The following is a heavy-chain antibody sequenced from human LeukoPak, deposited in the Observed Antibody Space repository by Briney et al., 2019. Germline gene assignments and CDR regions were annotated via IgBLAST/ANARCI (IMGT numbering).Heavy chain of an antibody. CDR2: IYYSGST. J-gene: IGHJ3*02. CDR3: AREVGADAFDI. Sequence: SETLSLTCTVSGGSISSGDYYWSWIRQPPGKGLEWIGYIYYSGSTYYNPSLKSRVTISVDTSKNQFSLKLSSVTAADTAVYYCAREVGADAFDIWGQGTMVTVSS. D-gene: IGHD1-26*01. V-gene: IGHV4-30-4*01. CDR1: GGSISSGDYY.